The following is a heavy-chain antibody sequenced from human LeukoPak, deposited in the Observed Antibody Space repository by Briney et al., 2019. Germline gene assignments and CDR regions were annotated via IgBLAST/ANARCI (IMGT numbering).Heavy chain of an antibody. CDR3: ARVVVVPAATKQYYYGMDV. D-gene: IGHD2-2*01. V-gene: IGHV1-8*01. Sequence: ASVKVSCKASGYTFTSYDINWVRQATGQGLEWMGWMNPNSGNTGYAQKFQGRVTMTRNTSISTAYMGLSSLRSEDTAVYYCARVVVVPAATKQYYYGMDVWGQGTTVTVSS. CDR2: MNPNSGNT. CDR1: GYTFTSYD. J-gene: IGHJ6*02.